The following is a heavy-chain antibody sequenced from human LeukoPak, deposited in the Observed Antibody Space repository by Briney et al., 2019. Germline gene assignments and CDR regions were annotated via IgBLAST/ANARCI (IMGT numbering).Heavy chain of an antibody. Sequence: SETLSLTCTVSADSISNYYWSWIRQPPGKGLEWIGYIYYNGNTNYNPSFMSRVTISVDTSKNQFSLKLTSVTAADTAVYYSARYDSSGYLFDYWGQGTLVTVSS. V-gene: IGHV4-59*01. J-gene: IGHJ4*02. CDR3: ARYDSSGYLFDY. CDR2: IYYNGNT. D-gene: IGHD3-22*01. CDR1: ADSISNYY.